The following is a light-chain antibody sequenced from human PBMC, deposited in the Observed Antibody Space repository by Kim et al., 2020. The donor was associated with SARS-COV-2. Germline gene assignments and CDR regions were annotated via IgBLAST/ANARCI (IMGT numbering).Light chain of an antibody. CDR2: DAS. CDR1: QVVGSY. J-gene: IGKJ4*01. Sequence: LSPGQRALLSCRASQVVGSYLTWHQQRPGQAPRLLIFDASNRATGIPARFSGSGSGTDFTLTISSLEPEDFAVYYCQQRSNWPLTFGGGTKVDIK. CDR3: QQRSNWPLT. V-gene: IGKV3-11*01.